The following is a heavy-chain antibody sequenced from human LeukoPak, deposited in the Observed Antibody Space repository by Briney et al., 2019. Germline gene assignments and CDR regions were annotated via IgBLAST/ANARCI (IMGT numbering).Heavy chain of an antibody. V-gene: IGHV4-4*02. CDR1: GGSISSSNW. J-gene: IGHJ6*03. CDR3: ARVRSDPIVYYYYYYMDV. Sequence: SETLSLTCAVSGGSISSSNWWSWIRQPPGQGLGWIGEIYHSGSTNYNPSLKSRVTISVDKSKTQFSLKLSSVTAADTAVYYCARVRSDPIVYYYYYYMDVWGKGTTVTVSS. CDR2: IYHSGST. D-gene: IGHD1-26*01.